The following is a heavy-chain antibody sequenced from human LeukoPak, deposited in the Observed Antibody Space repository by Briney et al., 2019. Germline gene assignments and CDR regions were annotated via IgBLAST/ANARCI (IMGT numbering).Heavy chain of an antibody. Sequence: GGSLRLSCAASGFTFSSYAMHWVRQAPGKGLEWVAVISYDGSNKYYADSVKGRFTISRDNSKNSLYLQMNSLRAEDTAVYYCARAPGVDYWGQGTLVTVSS. D-gene: IGHD3-10*01. CDR1: GFTFSSYA. CDR3: ARAPGVDY. CDR2: ISYDGSNK. J-gene: IGHJ4*02. V-gene: IGHV3-30*04.